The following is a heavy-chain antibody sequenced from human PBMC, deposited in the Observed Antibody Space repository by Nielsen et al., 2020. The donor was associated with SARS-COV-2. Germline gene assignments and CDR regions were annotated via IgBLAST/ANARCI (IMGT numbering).Heavy chain of an antibody. Sequence: ASVKVSCKASGYTFTSYDINWVRQATGQGLEWMGRMNPNSGNAGYAQKFQGRVTMTRNTSISTAYMELSSLRSEDTAVYYCARGGYSGYDLPKFDYWGQGTLVTVSS. CDR1: GYTFTSYD. CDR2: MNPNSGNA. CDR3: ARGGYSGYDLPKFDY. J-gene: IGHJ4*02. V-gene: IGHV1-8*01. D-gene: IGHD5-12*01.